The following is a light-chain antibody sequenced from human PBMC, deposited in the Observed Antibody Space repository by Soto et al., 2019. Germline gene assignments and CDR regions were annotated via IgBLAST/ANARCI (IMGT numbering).Light chain of an antibody. CDR2: GAS. CDR3: QQYGSSFT. J-gene: IGKJ3*01. CDR1: QSVSRCY. V-gene: IGKV3-20*01. Sequence: EIVLTQSPGTLSLSPGERATLSCRASQSVSRCYLAWYQQKPGQAPRLLIYGASSRATGIPDRFSGSWSGTDLTLTISRLEPDDFAVYYCQQYGSSFTFGPGTKVDIK.